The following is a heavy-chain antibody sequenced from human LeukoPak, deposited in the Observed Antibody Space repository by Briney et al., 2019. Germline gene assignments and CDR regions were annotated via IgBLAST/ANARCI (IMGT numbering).Heavy chain of an antibody. J-gene: IGHJ4*01. Sequence: SETLSLTCTASRDSITGHYWSWLRQPPGKTLEWIGYVYYNGNTYYNPSLASRVTTSVDTSKNQFSLALSFVTDADTGVYYCARGGASSKFLDYWGHGTLVAV. V-gene: IGHV4-59*11. CDR1: RDSITGHY. CDR2: VYYNGNT. D-gene: IGHD6-13*01. CDR3: ARGGASSKFLDY.